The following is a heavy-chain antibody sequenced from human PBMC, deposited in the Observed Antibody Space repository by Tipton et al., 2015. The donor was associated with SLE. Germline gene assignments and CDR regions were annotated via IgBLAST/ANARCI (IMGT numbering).Heavy chain of an antibody. CDR3: ARGGGSYYDY. CDR2: IYTSART. D-gene: IGHD1-26*01. CDR1: GVSVSSGGYY. V-gene: IGHV4-61*02. Sequence: TLSLTCTVSGVSVSSGGYYWSWVRQPAGKGLEWIGRIYTSARTIYNPSLKSRVTLSSDTPKNQFSLRVRSVTAAGTAVYYCARGGGSYYDYWGQGTLVTVSS. J-gene: IGHJ4*02.